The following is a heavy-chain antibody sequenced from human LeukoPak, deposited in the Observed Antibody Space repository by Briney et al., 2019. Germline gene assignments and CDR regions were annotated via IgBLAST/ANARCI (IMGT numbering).Heavy chain of an antibody. CDR1: GYSITNGFH. CDR3: ARADYSSSWSHYYYYMDV. D-gene: IGHD6-13*01. CDR2: IYHSGNT. J-gene: IGHJ6*03. V-gene: IGHV4-38-2*02. Sequence: PSETLSLTCTVSGYSITNGFHWVWIRQPPGKGLEWIGAIYHSGNTYYNPSLKSRVTMSVDTSKNQFSLEVSCVTAAETAVYYCARADYSSSWSHYYYYMDVWGKGTTVTVS.